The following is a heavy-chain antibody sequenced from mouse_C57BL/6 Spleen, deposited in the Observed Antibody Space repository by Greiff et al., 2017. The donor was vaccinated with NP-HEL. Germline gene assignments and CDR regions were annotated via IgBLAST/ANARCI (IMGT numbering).Heavy chain of an antibody. V-gene: IGHV1-42*01. CDR3: ARYKITTVYYYAMDY. CDR1: GYSFTGYY. J-gene: IGHJ4*01. D-gene: IGHD1-1*01. CDR2: INPSTGGT. Sequence: EVQLQQSGPELVKPGASVKISCKASGYSFTGYYMNWVKQSPEKSLEWIGEINPSTGGTTYNQKFKAKATLTVDKSSSTAYMQLKSLTSEDSAVYDCARYKITTVYYYAMDYWGQGTSVTVSS.